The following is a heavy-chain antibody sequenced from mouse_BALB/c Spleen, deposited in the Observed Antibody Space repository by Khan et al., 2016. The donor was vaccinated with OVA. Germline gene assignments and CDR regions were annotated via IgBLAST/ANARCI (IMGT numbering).Heavy chain of an antibody. Sequence: EVQLVESGPGLVKPSQSLSLTCTVTGYSITSGYGWYWIRQFPGNLLECMGYISYSGSTNYNPSLKSRISFTRDTSKNQFFLQLNSVTTEDTATYYCARTARIKYWGQGTTLTVSS. V-gene: IGHV3-1*02. D-gene: IGHD1-2*01. CDR3: ARTARIKY. CDR2: ISYSGST. J-gene: IGHJ2*01. CDR1: GYSITSGYG.